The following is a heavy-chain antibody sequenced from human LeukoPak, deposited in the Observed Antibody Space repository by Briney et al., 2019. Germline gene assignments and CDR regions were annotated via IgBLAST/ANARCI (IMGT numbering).Heavy chain of an antibody. D-gene: IGHD6-19*01. CDR3: ARDLGYSSGWSVRDPESDY. V-gene: IGHV1-2*02. CDR2: INPNSGGT. J-gene: IGHJ4*02. Sequence: SVSVSYRSSGYSFTVYYLDWVRQAPGKGLKGMGWINPNSGGTNDAQKFQGRVTMTRDTSISTAYMELSRLRSDDTAVYYCARDLGYSSGWSVRDPESDYWGQGTLVTVSS. CDR1: GYSFTVYY.